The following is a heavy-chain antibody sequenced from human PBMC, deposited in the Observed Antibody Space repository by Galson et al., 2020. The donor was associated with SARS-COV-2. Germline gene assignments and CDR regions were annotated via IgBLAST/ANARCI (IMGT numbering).Heavy chain of an antibody. CDR2: IFYSGST. CDR1: GGSITSGDYY. V-gene: IGHV4-30-4*08. CDR3: ARDPMAVVAPDRNSE. Sequence: SQTLSLTCSVSGGSITSGDYYWSWIRQPPGGGLEWIGYIFYSGSTYYNPSLKSRITMSIDTSKNQFSLKLRSVTAADTAVYYCARDPMAVVAPDRNSEWGQGTLVTVSS. D-gene: IGHD2-15*01. J-gene: IGHJ1*01.